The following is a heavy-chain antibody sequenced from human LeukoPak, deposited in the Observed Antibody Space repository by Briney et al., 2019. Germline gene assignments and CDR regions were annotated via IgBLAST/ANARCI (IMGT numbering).Heavy chain of an antibody. CDR2: INPSGGRT. J-gene: IGHJ5*02. CDR3: ARSVSGWYDANWLDP. V-gene: IGHV1-46*01. D-gene: IGHD6-19*01. Sequence: ASVKVSCKTSGYTLTSHYMHWVRQAPGLGLEWMGQINPSGGRTDYAQKFQGRVTMTRDMSTTTVSMELSSLRSEDTAVYYCARSVSGWYDANWLDPWGQGTLVTVSS. CDR1: GYTLTSHY.